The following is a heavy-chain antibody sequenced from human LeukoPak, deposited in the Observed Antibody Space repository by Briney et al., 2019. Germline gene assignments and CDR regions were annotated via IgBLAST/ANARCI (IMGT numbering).Heavy chain of an antibody. CDR1: GFIFDNYG. Sequence: LRLSCAASGFIFDNYGMSWVRQVPGKGLEWTGSMYHSGSTYYTPSLKSRVTISVDASKNQFSLKLSSVTAADTAVYYCASWPRIWFGELPFDYWGQGTLVTVSS. V-gene: IGHV4-38-2*01. J-gene: IGHJ4*02. CDR3: ASWPRIWFGELPFDY. D-gene: IGHD3-10*01. CDR2: MYHSGST.